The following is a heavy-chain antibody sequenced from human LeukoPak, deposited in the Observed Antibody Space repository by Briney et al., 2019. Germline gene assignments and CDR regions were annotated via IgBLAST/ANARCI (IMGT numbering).Heavy chain of an antibody. D-gene: IGHD3-22*01. J-gene: IGHJ4*02. CDR1: GFTFSSYE. CDR3: SYYYDSSGYYLAY. CDR2: ISSSGST. V-gene: IGHV3-48*03. Sequence: GGSLRLSCAASGFTFSSYEMNWVRQAPGKGLEWVSYISSSGSTYYADSVKGRFTISRDNSKNTLYLQMNSLRAEDTAVYYCSYYYDSSGYYLAYWGQGTLVTVSS.